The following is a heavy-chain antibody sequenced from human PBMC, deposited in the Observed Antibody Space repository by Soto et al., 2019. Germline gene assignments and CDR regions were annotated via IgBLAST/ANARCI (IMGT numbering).Heavy chain of an antibody. CDR1: GYSFTSYW. CDR2: IYPGDSDT. J-gene: IGHJ4*02. D-gene: IGHD3-22*01. Sequence: GESLKISCKGSGYSFTSYWIGWVRQMPGKGLEWMGIIYPGDSDTRYSPSFQGQVTISADKSISTVYLQWSSLKASDTAMYYCARLIFYNSGSSSGASFYFDSWGQGTLVTVSS. CDR3: ARLIFYNSGSSSGASFYFDS. V-gene: IGHV5-51*01.